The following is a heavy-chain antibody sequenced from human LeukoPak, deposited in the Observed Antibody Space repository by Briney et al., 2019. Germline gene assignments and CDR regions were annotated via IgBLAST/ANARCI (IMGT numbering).Heavy chain of an antibody. J-gene: IGHJ4*02. CDR2: IRSTPYGGTT. Sequence: GGSLRFSCTTSGFTFGDYALTWVRQAPGKGLEWVGFIRSTPYGGTTEYAASVKGRFTISRDDSKSIAYLQMNSLKIEDTAVYYCTRDRRTDIWGSFAYWGQGTLVTVSS. CDR3: TRDRRTDIWGSFAY. D-gene: IGHD3-16*01. CDR1: GFTFGDYA. V-gene: IGHV3-49*04.